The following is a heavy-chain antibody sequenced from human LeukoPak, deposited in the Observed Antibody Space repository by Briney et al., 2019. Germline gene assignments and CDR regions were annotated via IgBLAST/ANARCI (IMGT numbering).Heavy chain of an antibody. V-gene: IGHV1-18*01. CDR2: ISAYNGNT. Sequence: ASVKVSCKASGYTFTSYGISWVRQAPGQGPEWMGWISAYNGNTNYAQKLQGRVTMTTDTSTSTAYMELRSLRSDDTAVYYCARAKAVAGTTGPSDYWGQGTLVTVSS. CDR1: GYTFTSYG. D-gene: IGHD6-19*01. CDR3: ARAKAVAGTTGPSDY. J-gene: IGHJ4*02.